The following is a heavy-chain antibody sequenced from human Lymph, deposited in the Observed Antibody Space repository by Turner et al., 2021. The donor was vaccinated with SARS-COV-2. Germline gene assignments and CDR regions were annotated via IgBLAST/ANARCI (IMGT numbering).Heavy chain of an antibody. V-gene: IGHV4-34*01. CDR1: GGSFSGYY. Sequence: QVQLQQWGAGLFMPSETLSLTCAVYGGSFSGYYWSWIRQPPGKGLEWIGEINHSGSTNYNPSLKSRVTISVDTSKNQFSLKLSSVTAADTAVYYCARGGVDTAMVRYYYYGMDVWGQGTTVTVSS. J-gene: IGHJ6*02. CDR3: ARGGVDTAMVRYYYYGMDV. D-gene: IGHD5-18*01. CDR2: INHSGST.